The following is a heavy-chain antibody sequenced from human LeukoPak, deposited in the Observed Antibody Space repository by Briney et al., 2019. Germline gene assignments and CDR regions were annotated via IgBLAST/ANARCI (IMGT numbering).Heavy chain of an antibody. CDR2: INNDGTTT. CDR1: GFTFSGAW. D-gene: IGHD3-10*01. J-gene: IGHJ1*01. V-gene: IGHV3-74*03. CDR3: ARVSGPGMNEYFHL. Sequence: GGSLRLSCAASGFTFSGAWTHWVRQAPGKGLVWVSRINNDGTTTMYADSVKGRFTLSRDNAKNTLYLQMNSLRAEDTAVYYCARVSGPGMNEYFHLWGQGTLVTVSS.